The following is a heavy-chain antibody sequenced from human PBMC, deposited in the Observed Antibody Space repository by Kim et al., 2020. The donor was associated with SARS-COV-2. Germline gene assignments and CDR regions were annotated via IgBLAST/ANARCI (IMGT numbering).Heavy chain of an antibody. Sequence: ASVKVSCKASGYTFSHYAINWVRQAPGQGLEWMGCINTNTGNPTYAQGFTGRFVFSLDTSVHTAYLQISSLKTEDTAVYFCARGDHDFWSGYYSGSDGLYWVDLWGKGTTVTVSS. J-gene: IGHJ6*04. CDR2: INTNTGNP. V-gene: IGHV7-4-1*02. CDR3: ARGDHDFWSGYYSGSDGLYWVDL. CDR1: GYTFSHYA. D-gene: IGHD3-3*01.